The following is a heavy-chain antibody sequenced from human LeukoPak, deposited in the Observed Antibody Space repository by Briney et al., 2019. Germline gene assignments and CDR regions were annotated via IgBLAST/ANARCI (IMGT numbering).Heavy chain of an antibody. CDR3: ARGVIGFDP. D-gene: IGHD3-10*01. V-gene: IGHV4-34*01. J-gene: IGHJ5*02. CDR1: GGSFSGYY. Sequence: SETLTLTCAVYGGSFSGYYWSWIRQPPGKGLEWIGEINHSGSTNYNPSLKSRVTISVDTSKNQFSLKLSSVTAADTAVYYCARGVIGFDPWGQGTLVTVSS. CDR2: INHSGST.